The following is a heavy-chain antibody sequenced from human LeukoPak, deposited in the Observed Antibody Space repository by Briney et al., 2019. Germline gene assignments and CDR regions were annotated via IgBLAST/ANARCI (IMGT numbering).Heavy chain of an antibody. D-gene: IGHD3-16*01. CDR1: GFAFSAYW. CDR2: INEDATTI. Sequence: GGSLRLSCAASGFAFSAYWMHWARQAPGKGLEWVSRINEDATTITYADSVKGRFIISRDNSKKSLYLQVNNLRAEDTAVYYCVRDLILVWTPGDDFDFWGQGTLVIVSS. J-gene: IGHJ4*02. V-gene: IGHV3-74*01. CDR3: VRDLILVWTPGDDFDF.